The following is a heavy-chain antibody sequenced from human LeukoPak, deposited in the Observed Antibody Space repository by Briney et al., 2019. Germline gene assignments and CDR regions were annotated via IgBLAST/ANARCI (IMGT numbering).Heavy chain of an antibody. CDR2: IYYSGTT. J-gene: IGHJ6*03. Sequence: SETLSLTCTVSGGSISTSSYYWGWIRRPPGTGLEWIGTIYYSGTTYYNPSLESRVTISEDTSRNHFSLMLSSVTAADTAIYYCARQVSDYFYYYMDVWGEGTTVIVSS. CDR3: ARQVSDYFYYYMDV. CDR1: GGSISTSSYY. V-gene: IGHV4-39*01.